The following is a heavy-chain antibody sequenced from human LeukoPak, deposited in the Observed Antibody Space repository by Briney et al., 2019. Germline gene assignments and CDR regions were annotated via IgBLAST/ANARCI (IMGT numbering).Heavy chain of an antibody. Sequence: GGSLRLSCAASGFNFSSYAMHWGRQAPGKGLEWVAVIWYDGSNRYYADSVTGRFTISRDNSKNTLYLQMNSLRVEDTAVYYCARGEELWPDYWGQGTLVTVSS. V-gene: IGHV3-33*01. CDR3: ARGEELWPDY. D-gene: IGHD5-18*01. J-gene: IGHJ4*02. CDR1: GFNFSSYA. CDR2: IWYDGSNR.